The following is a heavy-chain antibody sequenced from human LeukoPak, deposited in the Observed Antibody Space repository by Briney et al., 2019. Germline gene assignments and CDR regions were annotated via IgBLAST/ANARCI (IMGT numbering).Heavy chain of an antibody. D-gene: IGHD6-13*01. J-gene: IGHJ6*03. CDR2: INHSGST. Sequence: SETLSLTCAVYGGSFSGYYWSWIRQPPGKGLEWIGEINHSGSTNYNPSLKSRVTISVDTSKNQFSLKLSSVTAADTAVYYCARDHREVGYSSSWYYYYYMDVWGKGTTVTISS. CDR1: GGSFSGYY. V-gene: IGHV4-34*01. CDR3: ARDHREVGYSSSWYYYYYMDV.